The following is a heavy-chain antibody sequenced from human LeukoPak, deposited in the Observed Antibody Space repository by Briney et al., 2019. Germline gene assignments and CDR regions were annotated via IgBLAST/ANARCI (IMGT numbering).Heavy chain of an antibody. CDR1: GYTFTSYG. CDR3: ARGITGYSSGWYFEKRGEYYMDV. J-gene: IGHJ6*03. CDR2: ISAYNGNT. V-gene: IGHV1-18*01. D-gene: IGHD6-19*01. Sequence: ASVKVSCKASGYTFTSYGISWVRQAPGQGLEWMGWISAYNGNTNYAQKLQGRVTMTTDTSTSTAYMELRSLRSDDTAVYYCARGITGYSSGWYFEKRGEYYMDVWGKGTTVTVSS.